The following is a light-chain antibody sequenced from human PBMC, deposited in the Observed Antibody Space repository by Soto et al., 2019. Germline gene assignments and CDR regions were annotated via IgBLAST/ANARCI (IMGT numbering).Light chain of an antibody. CDR1: SSDVGGFNY. Sequence: QSALTQPASVSGSPGQSITISCTGTSSDVGGFNYVSWYQQHPGKAPKLMIYDVSNRPSGVSNRFSGSKSGNTASLTISGLQAEDEADYYRCSYTSISTYVFGTGTKVTVL. CDR3: CSYTSISTYV. V-gene: IGLV2-14*01. CDR2: DVS. J-gene: IGLJ1*01.